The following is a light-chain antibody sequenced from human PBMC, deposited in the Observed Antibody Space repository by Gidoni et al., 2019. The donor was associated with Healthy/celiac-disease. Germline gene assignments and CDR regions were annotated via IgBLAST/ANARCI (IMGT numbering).Light chain of an antibody. Sequence: DIVMTQSPDTLAVSLGDRATINCKSSQSVLYSSNNKNYLAWYQQKPEQPPKLLNYWASTRESGVPDRFSGSGSGTDFTLTISSLQAEDVAVYYCQQYYSTPWTFGQGTKVEIK. CDR3: QQYYSTPWT. CDR2: WAS. J-gene: IGKJ1*01. V-gene: IGKV4-1*01. CDR1: QSVLYSSNNKNY.